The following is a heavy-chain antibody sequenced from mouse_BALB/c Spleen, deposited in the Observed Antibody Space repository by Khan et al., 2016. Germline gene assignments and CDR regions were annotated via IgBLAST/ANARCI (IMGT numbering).Heavy chain of an antibody. CDR1: GYTFTSYW. V-gene: IGHV1-7*01. Sequence: VQLQQSGAELAKPGASVKMSCKASGYTFTSYWMHWVKQRPGQGLEWIGYINPSTGYTEYNQKFKDKATLTADKSSSTAYMQLSSLTSEDSAVYYCAIYYGNYYAMDYWCQGTSVTVSS. CDR3: AIYYGNYYAMDY. J-gene: IGHJ4*01. D-gene: IGHD2-1*01. CDR2: INPSTGYT.